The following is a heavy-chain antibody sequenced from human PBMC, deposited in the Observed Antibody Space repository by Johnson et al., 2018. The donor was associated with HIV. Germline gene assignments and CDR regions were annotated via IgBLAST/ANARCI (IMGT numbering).Heavy chain of an antibody. D-gene: IGHD1-14*01. CDR1: GFTVSSNY. J-gene: IGHJ3*02. CDR3: AKDRNGGAFDI. V-gene: IGHV3-66*01. Sequence: DVQVVESGGGLVQPGGSLRLSCAASGFTVSSNYMSWVRQAPGKGLEWVSVIYSGGSTYYADSVKGRFTISRDNSKNTLYLQMNSLRAEDTAVYYCAKDRNGGAFDIWCQGTMVTVSS. CDR2: IYSGGST.